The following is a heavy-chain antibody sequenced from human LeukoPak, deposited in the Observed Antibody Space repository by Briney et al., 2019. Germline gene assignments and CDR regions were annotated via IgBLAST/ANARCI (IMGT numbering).Heavy chain of an antibody. J-gene: IGHJ4*02. CDR1: GFTFSSYS. Sequence: PAGSLRLSCAASGFTFSSYSMNWVRQAPGKGLEWVSSISSSSSYIYYADSVKGRFTISRDNAKNSLYLQMNSLRAEDTAVYYCARDFSLGSIAAGGWGQGTLVTVSS. CDR2: ISSSSSYI. V-gene: IGHV3-21*01. D-gene: IGHD6-13*01. CDR3: ARDFSLGSIAAGG.